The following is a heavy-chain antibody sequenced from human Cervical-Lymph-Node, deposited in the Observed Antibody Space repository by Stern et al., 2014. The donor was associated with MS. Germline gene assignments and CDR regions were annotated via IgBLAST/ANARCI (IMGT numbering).Heavy chain of an antibody. V-gene: IGHV2-70*01. CDR1: GFSLTTSGMC. Sequence: QVTLKESGPALVKPTQTLTLTCTFSGFSLTTSGMCVSWIRQPPGKALEWLALLDWDDDKSYNTTLKTRLTISKDTSKNQVVLTMTNMDPVDTATYYCARIYSSSSFADAFDIWGQGTMVTVSS. CDR2: LDWDDDK. D-gene: IGHD6-6*01. J-gene: IGHJ3*02. CDR3: ARIYSSSSFADAFDI.